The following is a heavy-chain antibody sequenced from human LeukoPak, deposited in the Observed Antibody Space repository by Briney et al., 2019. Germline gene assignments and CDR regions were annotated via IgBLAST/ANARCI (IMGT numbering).Heavy chain of an antibody. CDR1: GYTFTSYY. Sequence: ASVKVSCKASGYTFTSYYMHWVRQAPGQGLEWMGIINPSGGSTSYAQKFQGRVTMTRDMSTSTVYMELSSLRSEDTAVYYCARGANYYDSSGYQPPHEGYFDYWGQGTLVTVSS. CDR3: ARGANYYDSSGYQPPHEGYFDY. CDR2: INPSGGST. V-gene: IGHV1-46*01. D-gene: IGHD3-22*01. J-gene: IGHJ4*02.